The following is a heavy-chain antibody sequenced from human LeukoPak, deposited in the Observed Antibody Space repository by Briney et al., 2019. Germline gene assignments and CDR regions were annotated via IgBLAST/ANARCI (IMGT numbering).Heavy chain of an antibody. Sequence: GGSLRLSCAASGFTFSSYEMNWARQAPGKGLEWVAFIRHDESDKYYADSLKGRFTISRDNSKNTVWLQMNSLRAEDTAMYYCAKDSGAGDCAFDYWGQGTLVTVSS. CDR3: AKDSGAGDCAFDY. V-gene: IGHV3-30*02. CDR2: IRHDESDK. D-gene: IGHD2-21*02. CDR1: GFTFSSYE. J-gene: IGHJ4*02.